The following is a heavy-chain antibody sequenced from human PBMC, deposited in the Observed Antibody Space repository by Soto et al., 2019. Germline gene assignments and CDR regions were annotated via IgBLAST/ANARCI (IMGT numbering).Heavy chain of an antibody. Sequence: GESLKISCKGSGYSFTSYWIGWVRQMPGKGLEWMGIIYPGDSDTRYSPSFQGQVTISADKSISTAYLQWSSLKASDTAMYYCARQGNYDSYYYYYGMDVWGQGTTVTVS. V-gene: IGHV5-51*01. J-gene: IGHJ6*02. CDR3: ARQGNYDSYYYYYGMDV. D-gene: IGHD4-4*01. CDR1: GYSFTSYW. CDR2: IYPGDSDT.